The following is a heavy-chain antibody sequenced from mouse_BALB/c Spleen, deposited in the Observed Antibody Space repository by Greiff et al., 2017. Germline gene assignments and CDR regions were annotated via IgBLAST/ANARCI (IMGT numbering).Heavy chain of an antibody. CDR3: ARSEVHYYGSVDY. Sequence: VQLQQSGAELVRPGTSVKVSCKASGYAFTNYLIEWVKQRPGQGLEWIGVINPGSGGTNYNEKFKGKATLTADKSSSTAYMQLSSLTSDDSAVYFCARSEVHYYGSVDYWGQGTTLTVSS. V-gene: IGHV1-54*01. J-gene: IGHJ2*01. CDR1: GYAFTNYL. D-gene: IGHD1-2*01. CDR2: INPGSGGT.